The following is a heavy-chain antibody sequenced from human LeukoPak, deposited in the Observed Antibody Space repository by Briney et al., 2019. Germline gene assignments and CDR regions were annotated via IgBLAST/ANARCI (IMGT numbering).Heavy chain of an antibody. J-gene: IGHJ5*02. V-gene: IGHV1-8*01. D-gene: IGHD1-26*01. CDR2: MNPNSGNT. Sequence: ASVKVSCKASGYTFTSYDINWVRQATGQGLEWMGWMNPNSGNTGYAQKFQGRVTMTRNTSISAAYMELSSLRSEDTAVYYCARLWTARGGATVLDPWGQGTLVTVSS. CDR3: ARLWTARGGATVLDP. CDR1: GYTFTSYD.